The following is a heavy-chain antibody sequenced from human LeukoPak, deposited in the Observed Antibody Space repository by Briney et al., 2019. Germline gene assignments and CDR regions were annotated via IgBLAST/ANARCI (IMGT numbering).Heavy chain of an antibody. V-gene: IGHV3-23*01. D-gene: IGHD2-2*03. CDR3: AKDRGLWISAHWGDS. Sequence: QPGGSLRLSCTASGFTFSSYTMSWVRQAPGKGLKWVSTISTGGGNTYYADSVQGRFTVSRDDSKNTLYLQMNSLRAEDTAVYYCAKDRGLWISAHWGDSWGRGTLVTVSS. J-gene: IGHJ4*02. CDR2: ISTGGGNT. CDR1: GFTFSSYT.